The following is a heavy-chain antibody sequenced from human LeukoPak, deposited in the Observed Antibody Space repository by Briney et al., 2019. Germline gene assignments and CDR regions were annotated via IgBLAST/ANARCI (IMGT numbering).Heavy chain of an antibody. D-gene: IGHD5-24*01. CDR3: ARSRDGSTGTVIHFYMDV. V-gene: IGHV1-18*01. CDR2: ISAYNGNT. CDR1: GYTFTSYG. Sequence: ASVKVSCKASGYTFTSYGISWVRQAPGQGLEWMGWISAYNGNTNYAQKLQGRVTMTTDTSTSTAYMELRSLRSDDTAVYYCARSRDGSTGTVIHFYMDVWGKGTTVTVSS. J-gene: IGHJ6*03.